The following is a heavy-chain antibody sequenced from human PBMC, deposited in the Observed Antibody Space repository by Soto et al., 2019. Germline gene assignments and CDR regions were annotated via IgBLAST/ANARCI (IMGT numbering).Heavy chain of an antibody. CDR2: IWYDGSNK. CDR1: GFTFSSYG. CDR3: ARDRDYGSGSYYPVGMDV. J-gene: IGHJ6*02. V-gene: IGHV3-33*01. D-gene: IGHD3-10*01. Sequence: GGSLRLSCAASGFTFSSYGMHWVRQAPGKGLEWVAVIWYDGSNKYYADSVKGRFTISRDNSKNTLYLQMNSLRAEDTAVYYCARDRDYGSGSYYPVGMDVWGQGTTVTVS.